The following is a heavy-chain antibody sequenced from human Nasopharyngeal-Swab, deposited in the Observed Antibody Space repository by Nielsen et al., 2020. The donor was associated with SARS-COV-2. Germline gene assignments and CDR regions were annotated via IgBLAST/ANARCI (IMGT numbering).Heavy chain of an antibody. D-gene: IGHD1-26*01. CDR3: ARVVGAIDY. CDR2: IYYSGST. V-gene: IGHV4-59*01. J-gene: IGHJ4*02. Sequence: SETLSLTCTVSGGSISSYYWSWIRQPPGKGLEWIGYIYYSGSTNYNPPLKSRVTISVDTSKNQFSLKLSSVTAADTAVYYCARVVGAIDYWGQGTLVTVSS. CDR1: GGSISSYY.